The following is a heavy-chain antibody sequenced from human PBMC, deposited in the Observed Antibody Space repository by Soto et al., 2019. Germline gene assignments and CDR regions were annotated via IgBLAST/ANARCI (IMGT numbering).Heavy chain of an antibody. D-gene: IGHD3-10*01. V-gene: IGHV3-21*01. J-gene: IGHJ5*02. CDR1: GFTFSSYS. CDR2: ISSSSSYI. Sequence: EVQLVESGGGLVKPGGSLRLSCAASGFTFSSYSMNWVRQAPGKGLEWVSSISSSSSYIYYADSVKGRFTISRDNAKNSLYLQMNSLRAEDTAVYYCARDQWPHLLWFGGEPGWFDPWGQGTLVTVSS. CDR3: ARDQWPHLLWFGGEPGWFDP.